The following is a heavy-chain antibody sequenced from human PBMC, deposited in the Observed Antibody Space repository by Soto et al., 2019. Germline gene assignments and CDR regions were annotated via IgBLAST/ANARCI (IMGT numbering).Heavy chain of an antibody. V-gene: IGHV1-45*02. CDR3: ASGGAGSGPFTWELPDH. CDR1: GNTFTYRY. J-gene: IGHJ4*02. Sequence: QMQLVQSGAEVKKTGSTVTVSCKALGNTFTYRYLHWVRQAPGQALEWMGWITPFNGDVHYAQKFQERVNITRDRSINTASMRMSSLSAEDTAMYYCASGGAGSGPFTWELPDHWGQGTLVTVSS. D-gene: IGHD1-26*01. CDR2: ITPFNGDV.